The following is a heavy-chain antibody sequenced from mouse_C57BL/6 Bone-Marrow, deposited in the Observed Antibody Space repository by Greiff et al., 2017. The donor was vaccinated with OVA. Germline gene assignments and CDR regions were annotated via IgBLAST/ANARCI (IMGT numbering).Heavy chain of an antibody. CDR2: IHPNSGST. CDR1: GYTFTSYW. Sequence: QVQLQQPGAELVKPGASVKLSCKASGYTFTSYWMHWVKQRPGQGLEWIGMIHPNSGSTNYNEKFKSKATLTVDKSSSTAYMQRSSLTSEDSAVYYCARDGGYDRYFDVWGTGTTVTVSS. D-gene: IGHD2-2*01. V-gene: IGHV1-64*01. CDR3: ARDGGYDRYFDV. J-gene: IGHJ1*03.